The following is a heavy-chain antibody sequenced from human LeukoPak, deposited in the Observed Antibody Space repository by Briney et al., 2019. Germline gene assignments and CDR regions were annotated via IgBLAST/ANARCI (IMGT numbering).Heavy chain of an antibody. D-gene: IGHD3-9*01. CDR3: ARGVLRYFDWLLPFDY. CDR2: INPSGGST. Sequence: GASVKVSCKASGYTFTSYYMHWVRQAPGQGLEWMGIINPSGGSTSYAQKFRGRVTMTRDTSTSTVYMELSSLRSEDTAVYYCARGVLRYFDWLLPFDYWGQGTLVTVSS. V-gene: IGHV1-46*01. J-gene: IGHJ4*02. CDR1: GYTFTSYY.